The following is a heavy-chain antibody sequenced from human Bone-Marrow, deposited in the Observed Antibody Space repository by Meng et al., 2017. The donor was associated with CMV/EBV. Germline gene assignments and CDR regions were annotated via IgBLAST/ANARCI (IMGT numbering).Heavy chain of an antibody. CDR3: ARGPLLYNWNYSLLDY. D-gene: IGHD1-7*01. J-gene: IGHJ4*02. Sequence: GGSLRLSCAASGFAFNNYGLHWIRQAPGKGLEWVALIPYDDSNKYYAESVKGRFTISRDNSKNTLYLQMNSLRAEDTAVYYCARGPLLYNWNYSLLDYWGQGTLVTVSS. CDR1: GFAFNNYG. V-gene: IGHV3-30-3*01. CDR2: IPYDDSNK.